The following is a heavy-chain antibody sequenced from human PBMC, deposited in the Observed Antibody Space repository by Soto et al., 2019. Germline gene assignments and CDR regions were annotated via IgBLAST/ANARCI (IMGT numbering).Heavy chain of an antibody. V-gene: IGHV4-31*03. J-gene: IGHJ6*02. CDR2: IYYSGST. CDR3: ARESWDLHHGGYYYGMDV. Sequence: PSETLSLTCTVSGGSISSGGYYWSWIRQHPGKGLEWIGYIYYSGSTYYNPPLKSRVTISVDTSKNQFSLKLSSVTAADTAVYYCARESWDLHHGGYYYGMDVWGQGTTVTVSS. CDR1: GGSISSGGYY. D-gene: IGHD6-13*01.